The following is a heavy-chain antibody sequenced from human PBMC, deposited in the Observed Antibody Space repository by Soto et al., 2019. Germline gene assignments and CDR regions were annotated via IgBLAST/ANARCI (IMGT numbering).Heavy chain of an antibody. CDR2: ISYDGGNT. J-gene: IGHJ5*02. Sequence: PGGSLRLSCAASVFTFSSYAMNWVRQAPGRGLEWVSTISYDGGNTYYPHSVKGRFTISRDNSKNTLYLQMNSLRAEDAAVYYCAKGGIGWFDPWGQGTLVTVSS. D-gene: IGHD2-21*01. V-gene: IGHV3-23*01. CDR3: AKGGIGWFDP. CDR1: VFTFSSYA.